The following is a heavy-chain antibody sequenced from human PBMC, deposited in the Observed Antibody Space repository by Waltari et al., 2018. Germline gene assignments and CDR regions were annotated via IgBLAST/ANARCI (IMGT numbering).Heavy chain of an antibody. Sequence: QVQLQESGPGLVKPSQTLSLTCTVSGDSVSSGDYSWTWIRQPPGKGLEWIGYIYDSGSTSYSPSLKSRVTISVDTSKNQFSRKLSSVTAADTAVYYCASCGGDCLGGFDIWGQGTMVTVSS. CDR3: ASCGGDCLGGFDI. J-gene: IGHJ3*02. D-gene: IGHD2-21*02. V-gene: IGHV4-30-4*07. CDR2: IYDSGST. CDR1: GDSVSSGDYS.